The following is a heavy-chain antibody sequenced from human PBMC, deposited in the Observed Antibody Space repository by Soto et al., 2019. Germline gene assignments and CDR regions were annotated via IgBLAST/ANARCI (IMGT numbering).Heavy chain of an antibody. J-gene: IGHJ6*02. D-gene: IGHD3-10*01. CDR3: VRERGLSSFYGMDV. CDR2: ITSSSSHI. V-gene: IGHV3-21*02. CDR1: GFTLTSYT. Sequence: EVQLVESGGGLVKPGGSLRLSCAASGFTLTSYTMNWVRQASGKGLEWVSSITSSSSHIYYADSVKGRFTISRDNAGNALYLQMNSLRAEDSAVYYCVRERGLSSFYGMDVWGQGTTVTV.